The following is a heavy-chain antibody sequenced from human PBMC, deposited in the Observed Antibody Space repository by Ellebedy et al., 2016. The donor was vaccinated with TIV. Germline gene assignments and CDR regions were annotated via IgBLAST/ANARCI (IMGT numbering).Heavy chain of an antibody. CDR3: AREKLPPTDQNWFDP. J-gene: IGHJ5*02. V-gene: IGHV3-30*04. Sequence: GESLKISXAASGFTFSSNDLHWVRQAPGEGLEWVASLSSDGRNKYYADSVKGRFTISRDNSKNTLYLQMNSLRAEDTAVYYCAREKLPPTDQNWFDPWGQGTLVTVSS. CDR2: LSSDGRNK. CDR1: GFTFSSND. D-gene: IGHD1-7*01.